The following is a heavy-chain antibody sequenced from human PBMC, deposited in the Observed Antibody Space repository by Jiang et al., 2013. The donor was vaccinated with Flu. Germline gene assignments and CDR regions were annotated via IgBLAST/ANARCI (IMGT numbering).Heavy chain of an antibody. CDR2: INTETGDP. V-gene: IGHV7-4-1*02. J-gene: IGHJ6*02. CDR3: AREGYYFDTTGSPRSHGLDV. Sequence: QSGSELKKPGASVKVSCKASAYSFTKYALTWVRQAPGQGLEWMGWINTETGDPTYAQAFTGRLVFSSDTSVSTAYLHISGLKAEDTAVYYCAREGYYFDTTGSPRSHGLDVWGQGPRSPSP. CDR1: AYSFTKYA. D-gene: IGHD3-22*01.